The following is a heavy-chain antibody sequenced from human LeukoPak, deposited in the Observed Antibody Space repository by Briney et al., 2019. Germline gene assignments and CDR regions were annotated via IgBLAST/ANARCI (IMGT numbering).Heavy chain of an antibody. CDR2: ISSSGRTI. D-gene: IGHD3-3*01. CDR3: ARQGPDYDFWSGSSSHPWGAD. J-gene: IGHJ4*02. CDR1: GFTFSDFY. V-gene: IGHV3-11*04. Sequence: GGSLRLSCVASGFTFSDFYMSWIRQAPGQGLEWLSYISSSGRTIYYAHSVQGRFTISRDNAKNSLYLQLNSLRADDTATYYCARQGPDYDFWSGSSSHPWGADWGQGPLVSVSS.